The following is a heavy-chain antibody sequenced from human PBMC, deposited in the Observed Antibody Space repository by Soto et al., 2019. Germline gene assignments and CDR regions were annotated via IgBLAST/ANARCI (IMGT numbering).Heavy chain of an antibody. J-gene: IGHJ3*02. D-gene: IGHD6-19*01. CDR2: MHPSGDST. CDR1: GYTFTNYY. V-gene: IGHV1-46*03. Sequence: GASVKVSCKASGYTFTNYYLHWVRHAPGQGLEWMGVMHPSGDSTTFALKFQGRVTMTSGTSTSTVSMELSSLRSEDTGVYYCARVGSSGWYDAFDIWGQGTMVTVSS. CDR3: ARVGSSGWYDAFDI.